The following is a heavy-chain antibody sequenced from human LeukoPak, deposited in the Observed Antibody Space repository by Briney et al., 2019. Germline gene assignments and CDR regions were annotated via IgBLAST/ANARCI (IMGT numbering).Heavy chain of an antibody. J-gene: IGHJ6*02. CDR3: ARDMGEPVYGMDV. Sequence: GGSLRLSCATSGFTFSGYRMNWVRQAPAKGLEWVSSISGSSSYIYYTDSVKGRFTLSRDNAKNSLVLQMNSLRAEDTGVYYCARDMGEPVYGMDVWGPGTTVTVSS. CDR2: ISGSSSYI. D-gene: IGHD1-26*01. CDR1: GFTFSGYR. V-gene: IGHV3-21*01.